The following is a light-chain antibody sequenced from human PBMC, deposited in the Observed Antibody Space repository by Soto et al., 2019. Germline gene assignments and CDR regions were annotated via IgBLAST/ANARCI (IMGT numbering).Light chain of an antibody. CDR1: SSNIGAGYD. J-gene: IGLJ2*01. Sequence: QSVLTQPPSVSGAPGQRVTISCTGSSSNIGAGYDVQWYQQLPGTAPKVLIYGNSNRPSGVPDRFSGSQSGTSASLAITGLQAEDEADYYCQSYDSSLSGYVLFGGGTKLTVL. V-gene: IGLV1-40*01. CDR3: QSYDSSLSGYVL. CDR2: GNS.